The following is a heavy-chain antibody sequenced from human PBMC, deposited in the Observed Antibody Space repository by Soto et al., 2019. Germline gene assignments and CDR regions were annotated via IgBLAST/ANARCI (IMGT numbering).Heavy chain of an antibody. D-gene: IGHD3-10*01. J-gene: IGHJ6*02. CDR3: AGGGVRGVITRTRDYYGMDV. CDR1: GYSFTSYW. Sequence: GESLKISCKGSGYSFTSYWIGWVRQMPGKGLEWMGIIYPGDSDIRYSPSFQGPVTISADKSISTAYLQWSSLKASDTAMYYCAGGGVRGVITRTRDYYGMDVWGQGTTVT. CDR2: IYPGDSDI. V-gene: IGHV5-51*01.